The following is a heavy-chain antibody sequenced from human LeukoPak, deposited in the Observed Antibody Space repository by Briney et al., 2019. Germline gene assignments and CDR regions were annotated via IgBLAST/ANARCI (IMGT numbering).Heavy chain of an antibody. D-gene: IGHD3-9*01. CDR3: ARGGFYYDIPNDAFDI. CDR1: GGSISSYY. V-gene: IGHV4-59*01. CDR2: IYYSGST. J-gene: IGHJ3*02. Sequence: PSETLSLTCTVSGGSISSYYWSWIRQPPGKGLEWIGYIYYSGSTNYNPSLKSRVTISVDTSKNQFSLKLSSVTAADTAVYYCARGGFYYDIPNDAFDIWGQGTMVTVSS.